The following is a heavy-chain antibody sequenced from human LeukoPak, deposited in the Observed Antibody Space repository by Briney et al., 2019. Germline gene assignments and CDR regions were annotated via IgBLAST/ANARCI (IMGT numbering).Heavy chain of an antibody. Sequence: SVKVSCKASGGTFISYTISWVRQAPGQGLEWMGRIIPILGIANYAQKFQGRVTITADKSTSTAYMELSSLRSEDTAVYYCARDGATVTTGSYYYYYMDVWGKGTTVTVSS. CDR2: IIPILGIA. V-gene: IGHV1-69*04. CDR1: GGTFISYT. D-gene: IGHD4-17*01. J-gene: IGHJ6*03. CDR3: ARDGATVTTGSYYYYYMDV.